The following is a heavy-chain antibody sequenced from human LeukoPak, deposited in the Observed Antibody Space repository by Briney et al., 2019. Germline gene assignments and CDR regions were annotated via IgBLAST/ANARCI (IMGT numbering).Heavy chain of an antibody. Sequence: SQTLSLTCAISGDSVSSNSAAWNWIRQSPSRGLEWLGRTYYRSKWYTDYAISVKSRITINPDTSKNQFSLKLSSVTAADTAVYYCARKTLQRDYYGSGSYYSVGQQRHYYYYMDVWGKGTTVTISS. D-gene: IGHD3-10*01. V-gene: IGHV6-1*01. CDR2: TYYRSKWYT. J-gene: IGHJ6*03. CDR1: GDSVSSNSAA. CDR3: ARKTLQRDYYGSGSYYSVGQQRHYYYYMDV.